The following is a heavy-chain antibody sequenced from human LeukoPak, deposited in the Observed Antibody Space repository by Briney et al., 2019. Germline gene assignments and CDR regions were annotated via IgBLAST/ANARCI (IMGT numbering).Heavy chain of an antibody. Sequence: PGVPLRLSCAASGFTFSDYYMSWIRQAPGKGLEGVSYISSSGSTIYYADSVKGRFTISRDNAKNSLYLQMNSLRAEDTAVYYCARGVDEGPDAFDIWGQGTMVTVSS. CDR1: GFTFSDYY. D-gene: IGHD2-15*01. CDR3: ARGVDEGPDAFDI. CDR2: ISSSGSTI. J-gene: IGHJ3*02. V-gene: IGHV3-11*01.